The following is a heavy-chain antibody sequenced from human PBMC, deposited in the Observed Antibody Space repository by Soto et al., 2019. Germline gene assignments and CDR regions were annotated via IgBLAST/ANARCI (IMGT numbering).Heavy chain of an antibody. CDR2: INHRGST. D-gene: IGHD2-2*01. V-gene: IGHV4-34*01. Sequence: PSETLSLTCVFYVVSFSGYYWSCIRQSPGKWLEWIGGINHRGSTNYNPSLESRVTISVDTSKNQFPLKLPSVTAADTAMYYCARDGFCTSTTRRVGNWFEPLGQGTLVTVSS. J-gene: IGHJ5*02. CDR3: ARDGFCTSTTRRVGNWFEP. CDR1: VVSFSGYY.